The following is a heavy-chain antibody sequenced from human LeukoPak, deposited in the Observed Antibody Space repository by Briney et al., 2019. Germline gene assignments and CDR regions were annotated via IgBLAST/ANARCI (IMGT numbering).Heavy chain of an antibody. CDR2: VHPGDSDT. CDR3: ARLSEAATGPFYYYGMAV. Sequence: GESLKISCKDSGYSFASTWIAWVRQTPGKGLESMAIVHPGDSDTRYNPSFQGQVNISVDKSISTAYLQWSSLKASDTAMYYCARLSEAATGPFYYYGMAVWGQGTTVTVSS. V-gene: IGHV5-51*01. J-gene: IGHJ6*02. D-gene: IGHD3-9*01. CDR1: GYSFASTW.